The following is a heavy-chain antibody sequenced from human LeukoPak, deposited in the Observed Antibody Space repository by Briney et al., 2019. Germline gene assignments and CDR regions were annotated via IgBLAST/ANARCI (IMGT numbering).Heavy chain of an antibody. D-gene: IGHD2-15*01. CDR2: INTNTGNP. V-gene: IGHV7-4-1*02. CDR3: ARRSRMGGIVWEFDY. CDR1: GYTFTSYS. Sequence: GASVKVSCKASGYTFTSYSINWVRQAPGQGLEWMGWINTNTGNPTYAQGFTGRFVFSLDTSVSTAYLQISSLKAEDTAVYYCARRSRMGGIVWEFDYWGQGTLVTVSS. J-gene: IGHJ4*02.